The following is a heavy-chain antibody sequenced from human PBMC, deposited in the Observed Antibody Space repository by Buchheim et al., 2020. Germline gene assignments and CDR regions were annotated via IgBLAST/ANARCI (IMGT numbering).Heavy chain of an antibody. CDR2: INPNSGGT. CDR1: GYTFTGYY. Sequence: QVQLVQSGAEVKKPGASVKVSCKASGYTFTGYYMHWVRQAPGQGLEWMGWINPNSGGTNYAQKLQGRVTMTRDTSIRIPYMELSRLRSDDTAVYYCARVRGAQYLGAARYWGQGTL. V-gene: IGHV1-2*02. D-gene: IGHD3-16*01. CDR3: ARVRGAQYLGAARY. J-gene: IGHJ4*02.